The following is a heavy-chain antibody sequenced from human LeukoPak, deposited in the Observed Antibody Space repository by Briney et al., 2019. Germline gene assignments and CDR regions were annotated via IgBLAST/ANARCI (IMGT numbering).Heavy chain of an antibody. CDR2: IYYSGST. V-gene: IGHV4-59*01. CDR3: ARENPSSGWYEY. CDR1: GGSISRYY. J-gene: IGHJ4*02. D-gene: IGHD6-19*01. Sequence: SETLSLTCTVSGGSISRYYWSWIRQPPGKGLEWIGYIYYSGSTNYNPSLKSRVTISVDTSKNQFSLKLSSVTAADTAVYYCARENPSSGWYEYWGQGTLVTVSS.